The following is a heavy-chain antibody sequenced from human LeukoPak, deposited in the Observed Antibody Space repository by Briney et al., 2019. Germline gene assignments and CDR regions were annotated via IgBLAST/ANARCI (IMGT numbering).Heavy chain of an antibody. CDR1: GGTFSSYA. J-gene: IGHJ4*02. CDR2: ISAYNDNI. Sequence: ASVKVSCKASGGTFSSYAISWVRQAPGQGLKWMGWISAYNDNINYDQNLQGRFTMTTDASTSTAYMELRSLRPDDTAVYYCARGLGSGSYYAYWGQGTLVSVSS. CDR3: ARGLGSGSYYAY. D-gene: IGHD3-10*01. V-gene: IGHV1-18*01.